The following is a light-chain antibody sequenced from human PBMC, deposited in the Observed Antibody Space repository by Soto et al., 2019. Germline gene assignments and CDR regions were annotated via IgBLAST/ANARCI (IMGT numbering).Light chain of an antibody. V-gene: IGLV1-40*01. CDR3: QSYDTSLSAVV. CDR1: SSDIGAGYR. Sequence: QSVLTQPPSVSGAPGQRVTISCTGSSSDIGAGYRVRWYQQVPGTAPKLLIYDNANRPSGVSARFSGSKSGTSASLAITXXQAEDEADYYCQSYDTSLSAVVFGGGTKLTVL. J-gene: IGLJ2*01. CDR2: DNA.